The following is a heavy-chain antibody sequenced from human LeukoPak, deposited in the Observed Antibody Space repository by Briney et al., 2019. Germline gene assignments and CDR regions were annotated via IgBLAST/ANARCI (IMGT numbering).Heavy chain of an antibody. CDR1: GFTFSIYS. D-gene: IGHD3-3*01. J-gene: IGHJ4*02. Sequence: GGSLRLSCAASGFTFSIYSMNWVRQAPGKGLEWVSSISSSSSYIYYADSVKGRFTISRDNAKNSLYLQMNSLRAEDTAVYYCARHPSPFDFWSGYYGYCDYWGQGTLVTVSS. CDR3: ARHPSPFDFWSGYYGYCDY. V-gene: IGHV3-21*01. CDR2: ISSSSSYI.